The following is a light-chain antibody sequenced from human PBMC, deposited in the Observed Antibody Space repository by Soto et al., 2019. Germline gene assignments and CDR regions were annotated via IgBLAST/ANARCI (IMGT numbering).Light chain of an antibody. CDR3: QHYSTWLWT. V-gene: IGKV3-15*01. CDR2: DTS. Sequence: EIVMTQSPATLSVSPGERATLSCRASQSVSSRLAWFQQKPGQAPRLLIYDTSTRATGIPARFSGSGSGAEYTLTISTLQAEDLAAYYCQHYSTWLWTFGQGTKVEIE. J-gene: IGKJ1*01. CDR1: QSVSSR.